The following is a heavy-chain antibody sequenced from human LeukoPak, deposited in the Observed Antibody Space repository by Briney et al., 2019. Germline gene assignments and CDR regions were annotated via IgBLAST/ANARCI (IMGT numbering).Heavy chain of an antibody. CDR2: IWYDGSNK. V-gene: IGHV3-33*01. J-gene: IGHJ4*02. Sequence: GGSLRLSCAASGFTFSSYGMHWVRQAPGKGLEWVAVIWYDGSNKYYADSVKGRFTISRDNSKNTLCLQMNRLRAEDTAVYYCARDGSMVRGVIQYYFDYWGQGTLVTVSS. CDR3: ARDGSMVRGVIQYYFDY. D-gene: IGHD3-10*01. CDR1: GFTFSSYG.